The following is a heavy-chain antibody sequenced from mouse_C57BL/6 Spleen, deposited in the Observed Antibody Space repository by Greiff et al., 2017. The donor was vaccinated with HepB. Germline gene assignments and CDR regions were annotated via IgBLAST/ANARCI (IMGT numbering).Heavy chain of an antibody. CDR3: ARGDYYGSNYVGFAY. Sequence: VQLQQSGPELVKPGASVKISCKASGYTFTNYYMNWVKQWHGKSLEWIGDINPNSGGTNYNQKFKSKAKLTVDTASSTAYMKLRSLTSEDSAVYYCARGDYYGSNYVGFAYCGQGTLVTVSA. CDR1: GYTFTNYY. V-gene: IGHV1-26*01. J-gene: IGHJ3*01. CDR2: INPNSGGT. D-gene: IGHD1-1*01.